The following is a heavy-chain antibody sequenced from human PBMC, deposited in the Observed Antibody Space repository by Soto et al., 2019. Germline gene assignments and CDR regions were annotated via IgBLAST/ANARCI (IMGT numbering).Heavy chain of an antibody. D-gene: IGHD2-2*02. CDR3: ARGRFVVVPAAIGAFDI. V-gene: IGHV1-8*02. CDR1: GGTFNNYA. CDR2: MNPNSGNT. Sequence: ASVKVSCKASGGTFNNYAINWVRQATGQGLEWMGWMNPNSGNTGYAQKFQGRVTMTRNTSISTAYMELSSLRSGDTAVYYCARGRFVVVPAAIGAFDIWGQGTMVTVSS. J-gene: IGHJ3*02.